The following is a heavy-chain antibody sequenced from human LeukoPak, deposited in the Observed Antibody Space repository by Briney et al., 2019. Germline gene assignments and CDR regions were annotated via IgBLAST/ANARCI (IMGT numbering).Heavy chain of an antibody. CDR1: GYTLNIYY. Sequence: GASVKVSCKTSGYTLNIYYVQWVRQAPGQELEWMGVIHPNDGGTTYAQKYQGRIIMTSDTATSTIYMELRSVKCEDTAVYYCARGVLDHWREGTLVTDPS. J-gene: IGHJ5*02. CDR3: ARGVLDH. CDR2: IHPNDGGT. D-gene: IGHD3-10*01. V-gene: IGHV1-46*02.